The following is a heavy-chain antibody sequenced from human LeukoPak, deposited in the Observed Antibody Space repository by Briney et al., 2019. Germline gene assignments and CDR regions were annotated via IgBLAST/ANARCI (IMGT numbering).Heavy chain of an antibody. J-gene: IGHJ5*01. CDR3: AKDWVNYYGSGSYLDS. V-gene: IGHV3-23*01. D-gene: IGHD3-10*01. CDR1: GFTFSSYA. CDR2: ISGSGGST. Sequence: GALRLSCAAAGFTFSSYAMSWVRQAPGKGLGGVSAISGSGGSTYYADSGKGRFTISRDNSKNTLYLQMNILRAEDTAAYYCAKDWVNYYGSGSYLDSWGQGNLVTVSS.